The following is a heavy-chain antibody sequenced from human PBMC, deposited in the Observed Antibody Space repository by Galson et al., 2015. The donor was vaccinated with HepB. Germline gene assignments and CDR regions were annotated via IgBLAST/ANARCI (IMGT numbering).Heavy chain of an antibody. V-gene: IGHV3-30*04. CDR1: GFTFSSYA. D-gene: IGHD6-6*01. CDR2: ISYDGSNK. J-gene: IGHJ6*02. CDR3: ARDRVAARRVGGNYYYGMDV. Sequence: SLRLSCAASGFTFSSYAMHWVRQAPGKGLEWVAVISYDGSNKYYADSVKGRFTISRDNSKNTLYLQMNSLRAEDTAVYYCARDRVAARRVGGNYYYGMDVWGQGTTVTVSS.